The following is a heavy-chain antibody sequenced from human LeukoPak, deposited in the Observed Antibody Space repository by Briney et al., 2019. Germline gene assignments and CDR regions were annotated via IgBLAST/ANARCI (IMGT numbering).Heavy chain of an antibody. D-gene: IGHD3-22*01. Sequence: GASVKVSCKASGGTFSSYAISWVRQAPGQGLEWMGGIIPIFGTANYAQKFQGRVTMTRDTSISTAYMELSRLRSDDTAVYYCARDMYYYDSSGCLDYWGQGTLVTVSS. CDR1: GGTFSSYA. V-gene: IGHV1-69*05. CDR3: ARDMYYYDSSGCLDY. J-gene: IGHJ4*02. CDR2: IIPIFGTA.